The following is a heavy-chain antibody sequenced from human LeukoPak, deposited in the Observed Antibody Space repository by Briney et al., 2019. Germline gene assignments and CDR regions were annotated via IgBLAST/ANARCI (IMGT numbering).Heavy chain of an antibody. CDR1: GFTFSSYA. CDR2: ISGSGGST. D-gene: IGHD5-12*01. CDR3: AKDIGYSGYDYSDY. J-gene: IGHJ4*02. Sequence: GGSLRLSCAASGFTFSSYAMSWVRQAPGKGLEWVSAISGSGGSTYYADSVKGRFTISRDNSKNTLYLKMNSLRAEDTAVYYSAKDIGYSGYDYSDYWGQGTLVTVSS. V-gene: IGHV3-23*01.